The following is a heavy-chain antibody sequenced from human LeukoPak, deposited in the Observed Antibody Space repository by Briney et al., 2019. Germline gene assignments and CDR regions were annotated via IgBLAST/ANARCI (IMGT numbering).Heavy chain of an antibody. CDR2: ITSDTRYI. Sequence: GGSLRLSCAASRFTFGSYSINWVRQAPGKGLEWVSSITSDTRYIFYADSVKGRFTISRDNAQKSLYLQMNSLRAEDTAVYYCAKAHPVTMIVVVTLDYWGQGTLVTVSS. V-gene: IGHV3-21*01. D-gene: IGHD3-22*01. CDR1: RFTFGSYS. CDR3: AKAHPVTMIVVVTLDY. J-gene: IGHJ4*02.